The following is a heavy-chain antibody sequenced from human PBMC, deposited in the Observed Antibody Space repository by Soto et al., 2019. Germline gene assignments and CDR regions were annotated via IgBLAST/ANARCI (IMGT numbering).Heavy chain of an antibody. Sequence: QVHLVQSGAEVKKPGASVKVSCKASGYTFTSYGITWVRQAPGQGLEWMGWISAHNGNTDYAQKLQGRVIVTRDTSTRTAYRGLRCLRSDDTAVYYCARGRYGDYWGQGALVTVSS. CDR2: ISAHNGNT. D-gene: IGHD1-1*01. CDR1: GYTFTSYG. J-gene: IGHJ4*02. V-gene: IGHV1-18*01. CDR3: ARGRYGDY.